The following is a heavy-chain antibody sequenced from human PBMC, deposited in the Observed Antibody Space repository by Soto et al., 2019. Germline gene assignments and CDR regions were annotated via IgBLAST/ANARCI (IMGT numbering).Heavy chain of an antibody. CDR3: AREMSGHYFTFDL. Sequence: QVQLVESGGELVKPGGPLRLSCAASGFTFSDYFMSWIRQSPGKGLEWVSYTTTTGSTSNHADSVKGRFTISRDNAKNSLYLPVNSLRAEDTAIYYCAREMSGHYFTFDLWGRGTMVTVSS. CDR2: TTTTGSTS. CDR1: GFTFSDYF. V-gene: IGHV3-11*01. J-gene: IGHJ3*01. D-gene: IGHD3-3*01.